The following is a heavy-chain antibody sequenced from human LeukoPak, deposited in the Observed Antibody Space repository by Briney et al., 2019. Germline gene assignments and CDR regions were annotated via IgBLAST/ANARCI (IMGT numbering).Heavy chain of an antibody. J-gene: IGHJ4*02. CDR1: GYTLNRHY. CDR2: INPSGGST. CDR3: ARESYGEEDN. Sequence: ASVKDSCKASGYTLNRHYMHWLRQAPGQGLEWMGIINPSGGSTSYAQKFQGRVTMTRDTSTSTVYMELSSLRSEDTAVYYCARESYGEEDNWGQGTLVTVSS. D-gene: IGHD4-17*01. V-gene: IGHV1-46*02.